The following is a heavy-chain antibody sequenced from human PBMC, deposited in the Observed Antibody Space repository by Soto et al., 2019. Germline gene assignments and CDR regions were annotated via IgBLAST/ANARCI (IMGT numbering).Heavy chain of an antibody. CDR1: GFTFSSYS. CDR3: ARLHSSGWYRLYYYYGMDV. V-gene: IGHV3-21*01. Sequence: GGSLRLSCAASGFTFSSYSMNWVRQAPGKGLEWVSSISSSSSYIYYADSVKGRFTISRDNAKNSLYLQMNSLRAEDTAVYYCARLHSSGWYRLYYYYGMDVWGQGTTVTVSS. J-gene: IGHJ6*02. D-gene: IGHD6-19*01. CDR2: ISSSSSYI.